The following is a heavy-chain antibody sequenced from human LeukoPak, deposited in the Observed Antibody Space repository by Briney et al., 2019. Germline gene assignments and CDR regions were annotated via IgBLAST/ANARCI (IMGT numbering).Heavy chain of an antibody. V-gene: IGHV6-1*01. CDR2: TYYRSKWYD. Sequence: SQTLSLTCAISGDSVSSNFAAWDWIRQSPSRGLEWLGRTYYRSKWYDDYAVSVKSRITINPDTSKNQFSLQLNSVTPEDTALYYCSRGRSLGYCSSDRCHVSDAFDIWGQGTMVTVSS. CDR3: SRGRSLGYCSSDRCHVSDAFDI. D-gene: IGHD2-2*01. CDR1: GDSVSSNFAA. J-gene: IGHJ3*02.